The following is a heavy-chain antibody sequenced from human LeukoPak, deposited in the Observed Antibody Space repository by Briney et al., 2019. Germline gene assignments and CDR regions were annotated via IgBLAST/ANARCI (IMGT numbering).Heavy chain of an antibody. CDR2: IKYDGSEN. CDR3: ARGRPTTPPGDH. V-gene: IGHV3-7*04. D-gene: IGHD4-11*01. Sequence: PGGSLRLSCAASGFTFGSFWMSWLPQAPGKGLEWLANIKYDGSENYYVDSVKGRFTIARDNAKNSLYLQRNGLRGEDTAVYYCARGRPTTPPGDHWAQETVVSVPS. CDR1: GFTFGSFW. J-gene: IGHJ1*01.